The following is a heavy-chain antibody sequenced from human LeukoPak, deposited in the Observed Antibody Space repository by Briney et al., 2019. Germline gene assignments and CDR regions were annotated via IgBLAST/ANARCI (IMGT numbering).Heavy chain of an antibody. J-gene: IGHJ4*02. V-gene: IGHV3-30-3*01. CDR3: ARDQSAYDSSVQLLDY. CDR1: GFTFSSYA. Sequence: PGGSLRLSCAASGFTFSSYAMHRVRQAPGKGLEWVAVISYDGSNKYYADSVKGRFTISRDNSKNTLYLQMNSLRAEDTAVYYCARDQSAYDSSVQLLDYWGQGTLVTVSS. D-gene: IGHD3-22*01. CDR2: ISYDGSNK.